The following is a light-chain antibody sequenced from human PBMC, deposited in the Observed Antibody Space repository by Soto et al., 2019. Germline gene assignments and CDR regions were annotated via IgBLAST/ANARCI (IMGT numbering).Light chain of an antibody. CDR2: EVD. Sequence: QSVLTQPASVSGSPGQSITISCTGTSNDIGTYNYVSWYQQHPGKAPKLMIYEVDNRPSGVSHRFSGSKSGNTASLTISGLQAEDEADYYCGSYRSSSTPVFGGGTKLTVL. CDR3: GSYRSSSTPV. V-gene: IGLV2-14*01. CDR1: SNDIGTYNY. J-gene: IGLJ2*01.